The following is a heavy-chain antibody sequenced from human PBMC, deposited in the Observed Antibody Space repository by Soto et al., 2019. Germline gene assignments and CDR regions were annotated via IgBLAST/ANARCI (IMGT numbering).Heavy chain of an antibody. CDR1: GFSFDNYA. V-gene: IGHV3-23*01. D-gene: IGHD2-21*01. CDR3: AQLGLMAFSHKHYFNH. J-gene: IGHJ4*02. Sequence: EVQLLESGGDLVQPGGSLRLSCVASGFSFDNYAMSWVRQAPGKRLEWVSAIKSDGSSTYYAASVKDRFIISRDNSKNTLDLQLNSLRAEDTAVYYCAQLGLMAFSHKHYFNHWGRGTLVTVSS. CDR2: IKSDGSST.